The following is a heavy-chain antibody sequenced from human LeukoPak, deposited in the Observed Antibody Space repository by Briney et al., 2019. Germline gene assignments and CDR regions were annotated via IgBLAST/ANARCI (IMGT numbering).Heavy chain of an antibody. J-gene: IGHJ3*02. D-gene: IGHD4-17*01. CDR2: INPNSGGT. V-gene: IGHV1-2*02. Sequence: GASVKVSCKASGYTFTGYYMHWVRQAPGQGLEWMGWINPNSGGTNYAQKFQGRVTMTRDTSISTAYMELSRLRSDDTAVYYRARDEGYGDLSDAFDIWGRGTMVTVSS. CDR1: GYTFTGYY. CDR3: ARDEGYGDLSDAFDI.